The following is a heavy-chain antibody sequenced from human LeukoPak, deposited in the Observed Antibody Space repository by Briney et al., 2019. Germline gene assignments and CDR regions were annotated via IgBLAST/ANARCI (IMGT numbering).Heavy chain of an antibody. CDR3: ARGLDYCHLTDYFDY. D-gene: IGHD2/OR15-2a*01. CDR1: GGSFSGYY. V-gene: IGHV4-34*01. J-gene: IGHJ4*02. Sequence: SETLSLTCAVYGGSFSGYYWSWIRQPPGKGVEWIGEINHSGSTNYNPSLKSRVTISVDTSKNKFSLKRICVTGADRAVYYWARGLDYCHLTDYFDYWGQGTLVTVSS. CDR2: INHSGST.